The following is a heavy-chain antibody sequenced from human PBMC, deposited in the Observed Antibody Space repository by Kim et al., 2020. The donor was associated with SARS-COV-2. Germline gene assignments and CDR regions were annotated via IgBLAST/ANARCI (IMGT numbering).Heavy chain of an antibody. V-gene: IGHV4-39*01. CDR3: ASHAGITMFGVVTGQFDY. Sequence: SETLSLTCTVSGGSISSSSYYWGWIRQPPGKGLEWIVNIYYSESTYYNSSLKSRVTISVNTSKNKLSLQLSSVTAADTAVYYCASHAGITMFGVVTGQFDYWGQGTLVTVS. CDR2: IYYSEST. J-gene: IGHJ4*02. D-gene: IGHD3-3*01. CDR1: GGSISSSSYY.